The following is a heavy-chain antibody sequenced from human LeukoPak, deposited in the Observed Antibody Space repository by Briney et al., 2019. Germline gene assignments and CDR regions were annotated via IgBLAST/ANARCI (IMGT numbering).Heavy chain of an antibody. CDR1: GGSISSSSYY. D-gene: IGHD1-26*01. CDR2: IYYSGST. J-gene: IGHJ5*02. V-gene: IGHV4-39*07. Sequence: SETLSLTCTVSGGSISSSSYYWGWIRQPPGKGLEWIGSIYYSGSTYYNPSLKSRVTISVDTSKNQFSLKLSSVTAADTAVYYCTSSTIVGATKWFDPWGQGTLVTVSS. CDR3: TSSTIVGATKWFDP.